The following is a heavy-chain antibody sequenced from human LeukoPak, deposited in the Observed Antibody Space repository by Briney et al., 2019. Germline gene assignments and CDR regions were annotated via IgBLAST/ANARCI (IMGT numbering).Heavy chain of an antibody. D-gene: IGHD2-15*01. Sequence: ASVKVSCKASGDTFIPYTFSWVRQATGQGLEWIGRIIPSLDVANYAQKFQGRVTLSVDRDTATTYMEVTSLRSEDTAIYYCARDHCTPGTCLGGHWGQGTLVTVSS. CDR3: ARDHCTPGTCLGGH. V-gene: IGHV1-69*04. J-gene: IGHJ4*02. CDR2: IIPSLDVA. CDR1: GDTFIPYT.